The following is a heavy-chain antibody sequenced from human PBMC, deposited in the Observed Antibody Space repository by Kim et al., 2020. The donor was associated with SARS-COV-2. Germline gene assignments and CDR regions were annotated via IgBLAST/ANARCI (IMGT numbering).Heavy chain of an antibody. CDR2: IYYSGST. D-gene: IGHD3-3*02. V-gene: IGHV4-31*03. CDR3: ARTISSIAFFDY. J-gene: IGHJ4*02. Sequence: SETLSLTCTVSGGSISSGGYYWSWIRQHPGMGLVWIGYIYYSGSTYYNPSLKSRATISVDTSKNQFSLKLSSVTAADTAVYYCARTISSIAFFDYWGQGTRVTVSS. CDR1: GGSISSGGYY.